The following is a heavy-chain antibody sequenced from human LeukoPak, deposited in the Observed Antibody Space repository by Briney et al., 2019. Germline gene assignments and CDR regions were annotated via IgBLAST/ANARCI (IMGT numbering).Heavy chain of an antibody. CDR3: ARGRGVVPAAVRVWFAP. CDR1: GYTFTSYG. CDR2: SSAYNGNT. J-gene: IGHJ5*02. Sequence: GASVKVSCKASGYTFTSYGISWVRQAPGQGLEWMGWSSAYNGNTNYAQKLQGRVTMTTDTSTSTAYRELRSLISDATAVYYCARGRGVVPAAVRVWFAPWGQGTLVTVSS. D-gene: IGHD2-2*01. V-gene: IGHV1-18*01.